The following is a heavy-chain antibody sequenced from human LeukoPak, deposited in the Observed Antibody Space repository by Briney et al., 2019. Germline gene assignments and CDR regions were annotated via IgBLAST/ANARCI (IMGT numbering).Heavy chain of an antibody. CDR1: GGSINNHF. V-gene: IGHV4-59*11. J-gene: IGHJ6*02. CDR3: ARDSDPYGMDV. D-gene: IGHD2-21*02. CDR2: IYYSGST. Sequence: SETLSLTCTVSGGSINNHFWSWIRQSPGEGLEWIGHIYYSGSTNYNPSLKSRVTMSVDTSKNQFSLKLRSVTAADTAVYYCARDSDPYGMDVWGQGTAVTVSS.